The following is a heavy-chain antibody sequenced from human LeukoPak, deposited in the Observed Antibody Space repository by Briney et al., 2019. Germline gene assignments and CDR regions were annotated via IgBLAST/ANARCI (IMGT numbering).Heavy chain of an antibody. J-gene: IGHJ4*02. CDR3: AREEGPGYSSGWYYFDY. CDR1: GGSISSYY. Sequence: PSETLSLTCTVSGGSISSYYWSWIRQPQGKGLEWIGYIYYSGSTNYNPSLKSRVTISVDTSKNQFSLKLSSVTAADTAVYYCAREEGPGYSSGWYYFDYWGQGTLVTVSS. CDR2: IYYSGST. D-gene: IGHD6-19*01. V-gene: IGHV4-59*01.